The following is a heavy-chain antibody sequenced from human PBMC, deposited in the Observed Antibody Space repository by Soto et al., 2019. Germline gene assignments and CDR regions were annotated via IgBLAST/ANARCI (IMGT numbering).Heavy chain of an antibody. V-gene: IGHV1-24*01. CDR1: GYTLTELS. J-gene: IGHJ3*02. Sequence: ASVKVSCKVSGYTLTELSMHWVRQAPGKGLEWMGGFDPEDGETIYAQKCQGRVTMTEDTSTDTAYMELSSLRSEDTAVYYCATWIQLWPGNDAFDIWGQGTMVTVSS. CDR3: ATWIQLWPGNDAFDI. D-gene: IGHD5-18*01. CDR2: FDPEDGET.